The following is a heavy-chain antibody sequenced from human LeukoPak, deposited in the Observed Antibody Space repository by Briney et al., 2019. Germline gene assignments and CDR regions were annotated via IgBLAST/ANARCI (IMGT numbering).Heavy chain of an antibody. V-gene: IGHV3-23*01. CDR3: AKDLLRWSFDY. J-gene: IGHJ4*02. CDR2: IHGSDDNT. Sequence: GGSLRLSCAASGFTFSSNAMTWVRQAPGKGLEWVSAIHGSDDNTHYADSVKGRFTISRDKLKNTLYLQMNSLRADDTAVYYCAKDLLRWSFDYWGQGTLVTVSS. D-gene: IGHD4-23*01. CDR1: GFTFSSNA.